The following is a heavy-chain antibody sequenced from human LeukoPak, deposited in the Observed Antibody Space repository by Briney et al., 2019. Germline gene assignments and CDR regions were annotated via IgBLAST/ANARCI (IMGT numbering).Heavy chain of an antibody. CDR3: ARASWISTADAVC. V-gene: IGHV3-9*01. Sequence: GGSLRLSCAASGFTFDDYAMHWVRQAPGKGLEWVSGISWNSGVIGYADSVKGRFTISRDDSRNTVYLQLNNLRVEDTAIYYCARASWISTADAVCWGQGTQVTVSS. CDR2: ISWNSGVI. J-gene: IGHJ4*02. D-gene: IGHD2-2*03. CDR1: GFTFDDYA.